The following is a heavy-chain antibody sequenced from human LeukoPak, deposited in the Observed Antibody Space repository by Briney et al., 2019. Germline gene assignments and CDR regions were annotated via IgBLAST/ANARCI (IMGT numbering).Heavy chain of an antibody. CDR3: ARVCRSCSTNNLDY. Sequence: SQTLSLTCTVSGGSISSGGYYWSWIRQHPGKGLEWIGYIYYSGSTYYNPSLKSRVTISVDTSKNQFSLKLSSVTAADTAVYYWARVCRSCSTNNLDYWGQGTLVTVSS. V-gene: IGHV4-31*03. J-gene: IGHJ4*02. CDR2: IYYSGST. CDR1: GGSISSGGYY. D-gene: IGHD2-2*01.